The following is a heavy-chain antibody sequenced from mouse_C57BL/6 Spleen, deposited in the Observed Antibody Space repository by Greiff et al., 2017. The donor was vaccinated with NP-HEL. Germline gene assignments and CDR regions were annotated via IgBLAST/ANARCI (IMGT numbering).Heavy chain of an antibody. J-gene: IGHJ4*01. CDR1: GFTFSDYG. Sequence: EVQRVESGGGLVKPGGSLKLSCAASGFTFSDYGMHWVRQAPEKGLEWVAYISSGSSTIYYADTVKGRFTISSDNAKNTLFLQMTSLRSEDTAMYYCARRRIYYYGSSYKDAMDYWGQGTSVTVSS. CDR3: ARRRIYYYGSSYKDAMDY. D-gene: IGHD1-1*01. CDR2: ISSGSSTI. V-gene: IGHV5-17*01.